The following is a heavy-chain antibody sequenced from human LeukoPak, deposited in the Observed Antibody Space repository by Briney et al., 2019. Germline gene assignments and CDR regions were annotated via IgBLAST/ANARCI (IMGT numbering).Heavy chain of an antibody. CDR1: GYTFTGYY. CDR3: ARSPLNYYDSSGYYQIDY. D-gene: IGHD3-22*01. Sequence: ASVKVSCKDSGYTFTGYYMHWVLQAPGQGLEWMGWINPNSGGTNYAQKFQGRVTMTRDTSISTAYMEVSRLRSEDTAVYYCARSPLNYYDSSGYYQIDYWGQGTLVTVSS. CDR2: INPNSGGT. J-gene: IGHJ4*02. V-gene: IGHV1-2*02.